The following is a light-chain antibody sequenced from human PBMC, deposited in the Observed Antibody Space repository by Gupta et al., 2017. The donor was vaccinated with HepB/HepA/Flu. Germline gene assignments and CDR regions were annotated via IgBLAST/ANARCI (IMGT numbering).Light chain of an antibody. CDR1: QGISTH. Sequence: DIQMTQSPSSLSASVGDTVTITCRASQGISTHLAWFQYTPGKAPKSLIFSASTLHSGVPSRFSGSGSWTDFTLTIRSLQPEDIATYYCQHFNSYPLTFGGGTKVEI. CDR3: QHFNSYPLT. CDR2: SAS. J-gene: IGKJ4*01. V-gene: IGKV1-16*01.